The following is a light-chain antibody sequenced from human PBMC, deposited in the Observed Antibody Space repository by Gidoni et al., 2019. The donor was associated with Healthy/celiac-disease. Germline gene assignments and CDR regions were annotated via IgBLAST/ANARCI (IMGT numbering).Light chain of an antibody. J-gene: IGKJ3*01. CDR1: QSISSY. CDR2: AAS. CDR3: QQSYSTPFT. V-gene: IGKV1-39*01. Sequence: DIQMTQSPSSLSASVGDRVTINCRASQSISSYLNWYQQKPGKAPKLRIYAASSLQSGVPSRFSGSGSGTDFTLTISSLQPEDFSTYYCQQSYSTPFTFGPGTKVDIK.